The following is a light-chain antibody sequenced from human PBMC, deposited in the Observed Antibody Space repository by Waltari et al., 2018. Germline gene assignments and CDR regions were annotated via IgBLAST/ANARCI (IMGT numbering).Light chain of an antibody. CDR2: RTA. CDR3: QSYDFSLSGVV. CDR1: GSNIGAGFD. Sequence: SLLTQPPSVSGAPGQRVTISCTGGGSNIGAGFDVHWYQQLPGAAPKLLIYRTAYRPAGVPDRFSGSKSGTSASLAIAGLQADDEADYYCQSYDFSLSGVVFGGGTKLTVL. J-gene: IGLJ2*01. V-gene: IGLV1-40*01.